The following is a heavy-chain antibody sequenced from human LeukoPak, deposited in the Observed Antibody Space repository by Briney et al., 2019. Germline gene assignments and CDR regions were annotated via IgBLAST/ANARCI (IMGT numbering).Heavy chain of an antibody. D-gene: IGHD3-9*01. V-gene: IGHV3-66*01. CDR3: AREDRYKTGSFDY. J-gene: IGHJ4*02. CDR2: IYSGGSK. Sequence: ERSLRLSCAASGFTFSSYAMSWARQAPGKGLEWVSVIYSGGSKYYADSVKGRFTISREDSINTLYLQMNSLKTEDTAVYYCAREDRYKTGSFDYWGQGTLVTVSS. CDR1: GFTFSSYA.